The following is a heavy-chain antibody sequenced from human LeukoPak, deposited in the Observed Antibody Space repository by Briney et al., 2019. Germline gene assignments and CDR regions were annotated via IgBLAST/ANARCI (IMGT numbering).Heavy chain of an antibody. CDR2: IISIFGTA. CDR1: GGTFSSYA. V-gene: IGHV1-69*05. D-gene: IGHD3-22*01. J-gene: IGHJ4*02. CDR3: ARVPYLGSSGYLLHEYYFDY. Sequence: SVKVPCKASGGTFSSYAISWVRQAPGQGLEWMGGIISIFGTANYAQKFQGRVTITTDESTSTAYMELSSLRSEDTAVYYCARVPYLGSSGYLLHEYYFDYWGQGTLVTVSS.